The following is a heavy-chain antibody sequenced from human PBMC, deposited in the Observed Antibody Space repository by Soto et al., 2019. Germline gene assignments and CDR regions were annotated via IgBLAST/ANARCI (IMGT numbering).Heavy chain of an antibody. Sequence: EVQLVESGGDLVKPGGCLRLSCAASGINFINAWMSWVRQAPGKGLEWVGRIKNKADGGTTDYAAPVKGRFTISRDDSKNTLYLQMNSLKTEDTAVYYCTTNYDFWSGYYNYWGQGTLVTVSS. CDR1: GINFINAW. D-gene: IGHD3-3*01. CDR2: IKNKADGGTT. V-gene: IGHV3-15*01. CDR3: TTNYDFWSGYYNY. J-gene: IGHJ4*02.